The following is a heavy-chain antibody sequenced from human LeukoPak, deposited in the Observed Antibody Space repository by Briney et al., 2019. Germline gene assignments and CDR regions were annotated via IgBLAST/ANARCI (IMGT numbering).Heavy chain of an antibody. CDR1: GYTFTTYD. D-gene: IGHD1-26*01. Sequence: ASVKVSCKASGYTFTTYDINWVRQATGQGLEWMGWMSPNSGKTGYAQKFQGRVTMTRNTSISTAYMELSSLGSEDTAIYYCAERKATSPSTFNIWGQGTMVTVSS. V-gene: IGHV1-8*01. CDR2: MSPNSGKT. CDR3: AERKATSPSTFNI. J-gene: IGHJ3*02.